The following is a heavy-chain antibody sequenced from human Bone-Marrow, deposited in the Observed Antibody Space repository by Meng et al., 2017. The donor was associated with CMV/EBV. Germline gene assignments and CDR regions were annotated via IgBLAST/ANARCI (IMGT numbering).Heavy chain of an antibody. J-gene: IGHJ2*01. CDR2: IKQDGSEK. D-gene: IGHD6-6*01. CDR3: ARVIAARPRYFDL. Sequence: GGSLRLSCAASGFTFSIYWMSWVRQAPGKGLEWVANIKQDGSEKYYVDSVKGRFTISRDNAKNSLYLQMNSLRAEDTAVYYCARVIAARPRYFDLWGRGTLVTVSS. CDR1: GFTFSIYW. V-gene: IGHV3-7*01.